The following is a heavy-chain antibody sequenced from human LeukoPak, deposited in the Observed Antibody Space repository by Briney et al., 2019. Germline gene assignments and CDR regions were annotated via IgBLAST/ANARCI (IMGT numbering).Heavy chain of an antibody. CDR3: ARDRYCSGGSCAYDAFDI. D-gene: IGHD2-15*01. CDR1: GGSFSGYY. J-gene: IGHJ3*02. V-gene: IGHV4-34*01. Sequence: SETLSLTCAVYGGSFSGYYWSWVRQPPGKGLEWIGEINHSGSTNYNPSLKSRVTISVDTSKNQFSLKLSSVTAADTAVYYCARDRYCSGGSCAYDAFDIWGQGTMVTVSS. CDR2: INHSGST.